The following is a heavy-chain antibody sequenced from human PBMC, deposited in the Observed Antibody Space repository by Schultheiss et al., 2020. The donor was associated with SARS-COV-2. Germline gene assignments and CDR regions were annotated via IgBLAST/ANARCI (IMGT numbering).Heavy chain of an antibody. Sequence: GESLKISCAASGFTFSSYWMHWVRQAPGKGLVWVSRINSDGSSTSYADSVKGRFTISRDNAKNTLYLQMNSLRAEDTAVYYCARVSGYDRPYYYYYMDVWGKGTTVTVSS. CDR2: INSDGSST. D-gene: IGHD5-12*01. CDR1: GFTFSSYW. J-gene: IGHJ6*03. V-gene: IGHV3-74*01. CDR3: ARVSGYDRPYYYYYMDV.